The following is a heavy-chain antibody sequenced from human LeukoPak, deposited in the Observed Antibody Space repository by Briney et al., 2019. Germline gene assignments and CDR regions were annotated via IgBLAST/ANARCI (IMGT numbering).Heavy chain of an antibody. J-gene: IGHJ5*02. D-gene: IGHD3-3*01. CDR2: ISGSGGST. Sequence: PGGSLRLSCAASGFTFSSYGMHWVRQAPGKGLEWVSAISGSGGSTYYADSVKGRFTISRDNSKNTLYLQMNSLRAEDTAVYYCASYDFWSGYRDWFDPWGQGTLVTVSS. CDR1: GFTFSSYG. V-gene: IGHV3-23*01. CDR3: ASYDFWSGYRDWFDP.